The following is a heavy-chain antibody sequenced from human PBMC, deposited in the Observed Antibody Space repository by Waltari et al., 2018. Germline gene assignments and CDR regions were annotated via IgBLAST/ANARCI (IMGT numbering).Heavy chain of an antibody. D-gene: IGHD5-12*01. CDR2: VSYSGTT. CDR1: GFPLTSNRHY. J-gene: IGHJ3*01. CDR3: ATYIGASVGTAAFDV. Sequence: QLPLQESGPRLVRPSETLSPICRVSGFPLTSNRHYWAWIRQSPGQGLEWIGTVSYSGTTYISPSLKSRVSVSRDTSKNQVSLILGSVTAADMAVYYCATYIGASVGTAAFDVWGQGTMVTVSS. V-gene: IGHV4-39*01.